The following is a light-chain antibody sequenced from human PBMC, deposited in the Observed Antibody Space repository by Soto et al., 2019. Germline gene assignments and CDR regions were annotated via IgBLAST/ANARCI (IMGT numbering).Light chain of an antibody. V-gene: IGLV2-8*01. CDR3: SSYAGNNHYV. J-gene: IGLJ1*01. Sequence: QSVLTQPPSASGSPGQSVTISCTGTSSDVGGYKYVSWYQQHPGKAPKLMIYEVSKRPSGVPDRSSGSKSGNTASLTVSGLQAEDEADYYCSSYAGNNHYVFGTGTKVTVL. CDR1: SSDVGGYKY. CDR2: EVS.